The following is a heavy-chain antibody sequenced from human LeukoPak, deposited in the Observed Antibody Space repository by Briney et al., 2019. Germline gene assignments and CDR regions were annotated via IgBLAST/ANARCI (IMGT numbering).Heavy chain of an antibody. D-gene: IGHD3-22*01. CDR3: AKDQYYYDSSGYYDAFDI. V-gene: IGHV3-30*18. CDR1: GFTFSSYG. J-gene: IGHJ3*02. CDR2: ISYDGSNK. Sequence: GRSLRLSCAASGFTFSSYGMHWVRQAPGKGLEWVAVISYDGSNKYYADSVKGRFTISRDNSKNTLYLQMNSLRAEDTAVYYCAKDQYYYDSSGYYDAFDIWGQGTMVTVSS.